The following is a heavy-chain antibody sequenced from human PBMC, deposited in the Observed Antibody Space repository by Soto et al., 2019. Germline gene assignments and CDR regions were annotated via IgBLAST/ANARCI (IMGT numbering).Heavy chain of an antibody. CDR3: ARGSGYSSSWVHSYFDY. CDR2: ISYDGSNK. CDR1: GFTFSSYA. D-gene: IGHD6-13*01. V-gene: IGHV3-30-3*01. J-gene: IGHJ4*03. Sequence: GGSLRLSCAVSGFTFSSYAMHWVRQAPGKGLEWVAVISYDGSNKYYADSVKGRFTISRDNSKNTLYLQMNSLRAEDTAVYYCARGSGYSSSWVHSYFDYWGQGTLVTVSS.